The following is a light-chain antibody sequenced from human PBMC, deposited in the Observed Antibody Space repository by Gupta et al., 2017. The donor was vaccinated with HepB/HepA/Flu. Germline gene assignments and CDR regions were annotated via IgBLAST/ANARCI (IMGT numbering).Light chain of an antibody. CDR1: QDISNY. Sequence: DTQMTQTPSSLSASVGDRVTITCQASQDISNYLNWYQQKPGKATKLLIYDASTVETGVPSRFSGSGSGTEFTCTSSSLQTEEIGTYYCQQYAKLPLTFGEGTKVEIK. CDR3: QQYAKLPLT. V-gene: IGKV1-33*01. J-gene: IGKJ4*01. CDR2: DAS.